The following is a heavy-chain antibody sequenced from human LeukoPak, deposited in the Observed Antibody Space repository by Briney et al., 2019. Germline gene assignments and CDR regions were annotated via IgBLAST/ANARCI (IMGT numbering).Heavy chain of an antibody. CDR3: ARDSGSYFDY. CDR2: INPNSGDT. J-gene: IGHJ4*02. CDR1: GYTFTGYY. Sequence: ASVKVSCKASGYTFTGYYMHWVRQAPGQGLEWMGRINPNSGDTNYAQKLQGRVTMTTDTSTSTAYMELRSLRSDDTAVYYCARDSGSYFDYWGQGTLVTVSS. D-gene: IGHD1-26*01. V-gene: IGHV1-2*06.